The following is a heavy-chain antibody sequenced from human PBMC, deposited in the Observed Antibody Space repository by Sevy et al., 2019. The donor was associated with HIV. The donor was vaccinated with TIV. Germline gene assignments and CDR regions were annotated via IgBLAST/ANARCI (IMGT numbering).Heavy chain of an antibody. Sequence: GGSLRLSCAASGFTFSSYGMHWVRQAPGKGLEWVAVIWYVGSNKYYADSVKVRFTISRDNSKTTLYLQMDSLRAEDTAVYYCAGDMGVYGGNPEGYFQDWGQGTLVTVSS. CDR2: IWYVGSNK. J-gene: IGHJ1*01. CDR3: AGDMGVYGGNPEGYFQD. D-gene: IGHD2-15*01. V-gene: IGHV3-33*01. CDR1: GFTFSSYG.